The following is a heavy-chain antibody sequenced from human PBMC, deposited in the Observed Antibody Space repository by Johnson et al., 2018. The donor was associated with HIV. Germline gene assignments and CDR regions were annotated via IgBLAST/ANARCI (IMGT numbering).Heavy chain of an antibody. J-gene: IGHJ3*02. Sequence: QVQLVESVGGLVQPGGSLRLSCAASGFTFSNYWMHWVRQAPGKGLVWVAVISYDGSNKYYAASVKGRFTISRDNSKNTLYLQMNSLRAEDTAVYYCARDIMADTALDPGFGFDIWGQGTMVTVSS. D-gene: IGHD3-16*01. CDR3: ARDIMADTALDPGFGFDI. V-gene: IGHV3-30-3*01. CDR1: GFTFSNYW. CDR2: ISYDGSNK.